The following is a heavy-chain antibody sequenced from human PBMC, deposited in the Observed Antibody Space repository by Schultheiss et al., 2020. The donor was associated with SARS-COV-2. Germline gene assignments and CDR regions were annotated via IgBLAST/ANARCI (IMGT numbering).Heavy chain of an antibody. J-gene: IGHJ6*02. CDR1: GGSISSYY. Sequence: SQTLSLTCTVSGGSISSYYWSWIRQPPGKGLEWIGYIYYSGSTNYNPSLKSRVTISVDTSKNQFSLKLSSVTAADTAVYYCARSTELDFYYYYYGMDVWGQGTTVTVSS. D-gene: IGHD1-26*01. V-gene: IGHV4-59*01. CDR2: IYYSGST. CDR3: ARSTELDFYYYYYGMDV.